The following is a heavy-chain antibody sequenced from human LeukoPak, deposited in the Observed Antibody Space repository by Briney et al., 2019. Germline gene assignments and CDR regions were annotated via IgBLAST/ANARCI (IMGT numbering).Heavy chain of an antibody. V-gene: IGHV4-34*01. CDR2: IYYSGST. D-gene: IGHD7-27*01. CDR3: ARRLRGASAPGDVDS. CDR1: GGSFSGYY. J-gene: IGHJ5*01. Sequence: SQTLSLTCAVYGGSFSGYYWSWVRQPPGRGLEWIGSIYYSGSTYQNASLKSRVTISVDTSKNQLSLRVTSVTAADTGVYYCARRLRGASAPGDVDSWGQGTPVTVSS.